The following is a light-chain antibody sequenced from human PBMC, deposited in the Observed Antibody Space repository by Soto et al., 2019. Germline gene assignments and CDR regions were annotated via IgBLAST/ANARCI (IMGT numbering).Light chain of an antibody. CDR2: DNS. Sequence: QAVVTQPPSVSGAPGQRVTISCTGSSSNIGAGYDVHWYQQLPGTAPKLLIYDNSDRPSGVPDRFSGSKSGTSASLAITGLQAEDEADYYCQSYDSSLSDWVFGGGTKLTVL. CDR3: QSYDSSLSDWV. CDR1: SSNIGAGYD. J-gene: IGLJ3*02. V-gene: IGLV1-40*01.